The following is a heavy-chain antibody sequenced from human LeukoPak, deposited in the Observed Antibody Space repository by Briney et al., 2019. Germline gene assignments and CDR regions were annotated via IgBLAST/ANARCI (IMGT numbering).Heavy chain of an antibody. V-gene: IGHV4-30-4*01. J-gene: IGHJ6*02. D-gene: IGHD2-2*01. CDR3: ASLGYCSSTSCSYYYYGMDV. CDR2: IYYSGST. Sequence: SETLSLTCTVSGGSISSGDYYWSWIRQPPGKGLEWIGYIYYSGSTYYNPSLKSRVTISVDTSKNQFSLKLSSVTAADTAVYYCASLGYCSSTSCSYYYYGMDVWGQGTTVTVSS. CDR1: GGSISSGDYY.